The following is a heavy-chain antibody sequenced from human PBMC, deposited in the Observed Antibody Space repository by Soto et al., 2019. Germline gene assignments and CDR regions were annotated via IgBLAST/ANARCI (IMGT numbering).Heavy chain of an antibody. D-gene: IGHD3-10*01. V-gene: IGHV4-39*01. CDR3: KRRRFGVRGVTTMGG. Sequence: ETRSLTCTVSGGSIGCSNYFWGWIRQSPGTGLEWLGTIYSSGSTYYNPSLKSRITMSLDTSKNQFSLNLGSVTAADTAVYYCKRRRFGVRGVTTMGGWGPGTTGSVS. CDR2: IYSSGST. CDR1: GGSIGCSNYF. J-gene: IGHJ6*02.